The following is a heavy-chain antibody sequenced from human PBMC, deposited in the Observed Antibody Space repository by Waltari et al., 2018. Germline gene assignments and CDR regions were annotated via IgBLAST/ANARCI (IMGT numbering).Heavy chain of an antibody. J-gene: IGHJ4*02. V-gene: IGHV1-69*01. CDR1: GGTFSSYA. Sequence: QVQLVQSGAEVKKPGSSVKVSCKASGGTFSSYAISWVRQAPGQGLEWMGWIIPIFGTANYAQKFQGTVTITADESTSTAYMALSSLRSEDTAVYYCASDRVDTAMAFDYWGQGTLVTVSS. D-gene: IGHD5-18*01. CDR3: ASDRVDTAMAFDY. CDR2: IIPIFGTA.